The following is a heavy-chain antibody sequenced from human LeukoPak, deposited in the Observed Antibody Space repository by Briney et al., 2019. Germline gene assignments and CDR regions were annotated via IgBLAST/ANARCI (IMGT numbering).Heavy chain of an antibody. CDR1: GFTFSSYS. J-gene: IGHJ4*02. CDR2: ISSSSSYI. V-gene: IGHV3-21*01. Sequence: GGSLRLSCAASGFTFSSYSMNWVRQAPGKGLEWVSSISSSSSYIYYADSVKGRFTNSRDNAKNSLYLQMNSLRAEDTAVYYCARQEQCSSTSCNYFDYWGQGTLVTVSS. CDR3: ARQEQCSSTSCNYFDY. D-gene: IGHD2-2*01.